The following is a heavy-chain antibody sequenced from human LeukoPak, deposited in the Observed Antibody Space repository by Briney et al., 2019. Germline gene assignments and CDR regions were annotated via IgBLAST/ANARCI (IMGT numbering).Heavy chain of an antibody. CDR1: GGSISSGGYY. D-gene: IGHD3-10*01. J-gene: IGHJ1*01. CDR3: ATSMVRGALEYFQH. Sequence: SETLSLTCTVSGGSISSGGYYWSWIRQPPGKGLEWVGYISHSGSIYYNPSLKSRLAISVDTSKNQFSLMVSSVTVADTAVYYCATSMVRGALEYFQHWGQGTLVTVSS. V-gene: IGHV4-30-2*01. CDR2: ISHSGSI.